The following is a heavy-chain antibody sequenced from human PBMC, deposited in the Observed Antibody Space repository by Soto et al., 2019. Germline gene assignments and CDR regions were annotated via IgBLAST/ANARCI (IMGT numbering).Heavy chain of an antibody. D-gene: IGHD3-9*01. Sequence: PGGSLRLSCAASGFTFSNAWMNWVRQAPGKGLEWVGRIKSKTDGGTTDHAAPVKGRFTVSRDDSKNTVYLQMNSLKTEDTAVYYCTPGPRYFDWFAWGQGTLVTVSS. CDR2: IKSKTDGGTT. CDR3: TPGPRYFDWFA. J-gene: IGHJ5*02. CDR1: GFTFSNAW. V-gene: IGHV3-15*07.